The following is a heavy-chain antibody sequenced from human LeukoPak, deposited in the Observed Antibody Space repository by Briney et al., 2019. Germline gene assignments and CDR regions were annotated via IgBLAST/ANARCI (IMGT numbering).Heavy chain of an antibody. Sequence: GGSLRLFCAASGFSFSGSGMHWVSQAPGKGREGVAYMAYDGSNEWYADAVKGRFNISRDNSKNTLYLQMNSLRSEDTALYFCANRFCGGDCSLRDALSIWGQGTMVSVFS. CDR1: GFSFSGSG. D-gene: IGHD2-21*02. CDR3: ANRFCGGDCSLRDALSI. J-gene: IGHJ3*02. CDR2: MAYDGSNE. V-gene: IGHV3-30*02.